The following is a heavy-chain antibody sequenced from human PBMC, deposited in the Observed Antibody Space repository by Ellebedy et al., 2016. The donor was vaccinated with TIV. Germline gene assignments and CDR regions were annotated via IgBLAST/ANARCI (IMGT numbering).Heavy chain of an antibody. CDR2: ISAYNGNT. Sequence: ASVKVSXKASGYTFTSYGISWVRQAPGQGLEWMGWISAYNGNTNYAQKLQGRVTMTTDTSTSTAYMELRSLRSDDTAVYYCARDYYDFWSGFFLYWGQGTLVTVSS. CDR1: GYTFTSYG. CDR3: ARDYYDFWSGFFLY. V-gene: IGHV1-18*01. J-gene: IGHJ4*02. D-gene: IGHD3-3*01.